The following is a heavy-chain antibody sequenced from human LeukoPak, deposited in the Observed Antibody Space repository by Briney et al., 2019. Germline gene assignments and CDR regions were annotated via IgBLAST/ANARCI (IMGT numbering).Heavy chain of an antibody. D-gene: IGHD3-10*01. Sequence: GSVKVSCKASGYTFNSYGVTWVRQAPGQGLEWMGWINANNDQTHYGQNLQDRVTMTTDPSTRTVYMNLRTLRSDDTAMYYCARLNLIRGVRVIDYWGQGTLVTVSS. CDR1: GYTFNSYG. V-gene: IGHV1-18*01. CDR3: ARLNLIRGVRVIDY. CDR2: INANNDQT. J-gene: IGHJ4*02.